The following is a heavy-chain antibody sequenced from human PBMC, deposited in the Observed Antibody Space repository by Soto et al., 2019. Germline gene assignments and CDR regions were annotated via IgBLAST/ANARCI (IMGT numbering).Heavy chain of an antibody. CDR2: IYTDDADS. D-gene: IGHD6-25*01. Sequence: PGESLKISCKGSAYIFTTYWIGWVRQMPGKGLEWMGIIYTDDADSRYSPSFQGRVTISVDKSTNTAYLQWSSLKASDTAMYYCARLNPRSGYISGGNYFDYWGQGTLVTVSS. J-gene: IGHJ4*02. CDR3: ARLNPRSGYISGGNYFDY. V-gene: IGHV5-51*01. CDR1: AYIFTTYW.